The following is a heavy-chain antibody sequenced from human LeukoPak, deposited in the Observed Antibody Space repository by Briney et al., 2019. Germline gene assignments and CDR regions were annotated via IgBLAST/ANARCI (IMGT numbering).Heavy chain of an antibody. J-gene: IGHJ3*02. CDR3: ANYAFDI. CDR2: ISYDGSNK. CDR1: GFTFSSYG. Sequence: GGSLRLSCAASGFTFSSYGMHWVRQAPGKGLEWVAVISYDGSNKYYADSVKGRFTISRDNSKNTLYLQMNSLRAEDTAVYYCANYAFDIWGQGTMVTVSS. V-gene: IGHV3-30*18.